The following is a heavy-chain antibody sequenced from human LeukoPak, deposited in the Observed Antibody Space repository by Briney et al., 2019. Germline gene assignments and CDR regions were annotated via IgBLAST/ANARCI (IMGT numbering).Heavy chain of an antibody. V-gene: IGHV3-30-3*01. D-gene: IGHD2-2*01. J-gene: IGHJ3*02. Sequence: GGSLRLSCAASGFTFSSYAMHWVRQAPGKGLEWVAVISYDGSNKYYADSVKGRFTISRDNAKNSLYLQMNSLRAEDTAVYYCAGDCVSTSCLDAFDIWGQGTMVTVSS. CDR2: ISYDGSNK. CDR3: AGDCVSTSCLDAFDI. CDR1: GFTFSSYA.